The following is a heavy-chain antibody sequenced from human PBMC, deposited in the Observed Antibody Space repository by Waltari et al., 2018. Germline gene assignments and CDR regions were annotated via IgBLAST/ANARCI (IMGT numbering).Heavy chain of an antibody. V-gene: IGHV1-69*06. Sequence: QVQLVQSGAEVKKPGASVKVSCKASGYTFTGYYMHWVRQAPGQGLEWMGRIIPIFGTANYAQKFQGRVTITADKSTSTAYMELSSLRSEDTAVYYCARVAGRQWLDAFDIWGQGTMVTVSS. J-gene: IGHJ3*02. CDR1: GYTFTGYY. CDR2: IIPIFGTA. CDR3: ARVAGRQWLDAFDI. D-gene: IGHD6-19*01.